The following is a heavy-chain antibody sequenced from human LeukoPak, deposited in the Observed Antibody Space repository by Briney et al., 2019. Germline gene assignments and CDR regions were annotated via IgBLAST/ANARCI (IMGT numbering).Heavy chain of an antibody. D-gene: IGHD3-3*01. CDR2: IYHSGST. V-gene: IGHV4-4*02. CDR1: GGSISSSNW. J-gene: IGHJ5*02. Sequence: SGTLSLTCAVSGGSISSSNWWSWVRQPPGKGLEWIGEIYHSGSTNYNPSLKSRVTISVDTSKNQFSLKLSSVTAADTAVYYCARDSTYYDFWSGSPRGWFDPWGQGTLVTVSS. CDR3: ARDSTYYDFWSGSPRGWFDP.